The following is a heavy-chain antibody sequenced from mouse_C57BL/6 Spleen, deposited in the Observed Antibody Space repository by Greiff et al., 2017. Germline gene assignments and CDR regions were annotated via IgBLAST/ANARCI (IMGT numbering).Heavy chain of an antibody. CDR1: GYTFTSYW. D-gene: IGHD1-1*01. Sequence: QVQLQQPGAELVKPGASVKLSCKASGYTFTSYWMHWVKQRPGQGLEWIGMIHPNSGSTNYNEKFKSKATLTVDKSSSTAYMQLSSLTSEDSAVYYCARRITTVVATVDYWGQGTTLTVSS. CDR3: ARRITTVVATVDY. J-gene: IGHJ2*01. CDR2: IHPNSGST. V-gene: IGHV1-64*01.